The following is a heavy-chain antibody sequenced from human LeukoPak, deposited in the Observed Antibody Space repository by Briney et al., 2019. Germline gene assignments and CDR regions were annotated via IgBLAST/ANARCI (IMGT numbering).Heavy chain of an antibody. D-gene: IGHD1-1*01. J-gene: IGHJ3*02. Sequence: GASVKVSRKASGYSFTGYNMYWVRQAPGHGLEWMGWINPNSGDTNYAQKFQGRVTMTRDTSITTAYMELSRLRSDDTAMYYCVRGTSNACHIWGQGTMVTVSS. CDR1: GYSFTGYN. CDR3: VRGTSNACHI. V-gene: IGHV1-2*02. CDR2: INPNSGDT.